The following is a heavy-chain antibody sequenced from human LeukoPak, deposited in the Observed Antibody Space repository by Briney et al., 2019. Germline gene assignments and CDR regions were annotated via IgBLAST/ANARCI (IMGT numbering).Heavy chain of an antibody. Sequence: GGSLRLSCVASGFTFGGYAMSWVRQSPGMGLEWVSAISGSGGSTYYADSVKGRFTISRDNSKNTLYLQMNSLRAEDTAVYYCAKDPSDSSVFDYWGQGTLVTVSS. CDR2: ISGSGGST. CDR3: AKDPSDSSVFDY. J-gene: IGHJ4*02. D-gene: IGHD3-22*01. CDR1: GFTFGGYA. V-gene: IGHV3-23*01.